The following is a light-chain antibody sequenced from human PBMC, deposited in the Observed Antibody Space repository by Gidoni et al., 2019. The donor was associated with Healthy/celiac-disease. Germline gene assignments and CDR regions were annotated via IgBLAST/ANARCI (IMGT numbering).Light chain of an antibody. CDR3: QQLNSYPYT. V-gene: IGKV1-9*01. CDR1: QGISSY. Sequence: DIQLTQSPSFLSASVGDRVTITCRASQGISSYLAWYQQKPGKAPKLLIYAASPVQSGVPSRFSGSGSGTEFTLTISSLQPEDFATYYCQQLNSYPYTFGQGTKLEIK. CDR2: AAS. J-gene: IGKJ2*01.